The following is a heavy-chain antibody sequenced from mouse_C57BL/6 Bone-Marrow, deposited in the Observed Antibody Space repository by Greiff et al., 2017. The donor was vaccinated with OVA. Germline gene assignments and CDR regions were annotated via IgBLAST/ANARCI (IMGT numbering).Heavy chain of an antibody. J-gene: IGHJ3*01. CDR2: IYPGSGNT. V-gene: IGHV1-66*01. D-gene: IGHD2-1*01. Sequence: QVQLQQSGPELVKPGASVKISCKASGYSFTSYYIHWVKQRPGQGLEWIGWIYPGSGNTKYNEKFKGKATLTADTSSSTAYMQLSSLTSEDSAVYYCAIYGNYVWFAYWGQGTLVTVSA. CDR1: GYSFTSYY. CDR3: AIYGNYVWFAY.